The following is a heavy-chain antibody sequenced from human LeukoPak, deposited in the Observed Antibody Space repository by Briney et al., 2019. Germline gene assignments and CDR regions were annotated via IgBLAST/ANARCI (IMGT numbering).Heavy chain of an antibody. V-gene: IGHV4-59*08. CDR1: GGSINSHY. J-gene: IGHJ4*02. CDR2: IYYTGKI. CDR3: VRRDTGWNYFDY. Sequence: SETLSLTCAVSGGSINSHYWGWIRQPPGKGLQWIGDIYYTGKINYNPSLKSRVTITLDTSKDHLSLNLTSVLAADTAIYYCVRRDTGWNYFDYWGQGTLVTVSS. D-gene: IGHD6-19*01.